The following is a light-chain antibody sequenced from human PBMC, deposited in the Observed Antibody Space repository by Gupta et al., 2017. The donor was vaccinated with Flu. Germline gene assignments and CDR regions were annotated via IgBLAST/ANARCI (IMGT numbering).Light chain of an antibody. CDR1: QSVLYTSNNKNY. Sequence: NCKSSQSVLYTSNNKNYLSWYQQKPGQPPKLLFSWASTRESGVPDRFSGSGSGTDFTLTISSLQAEDMAIYYCQQYYSTPRTFGQGTKVEIK. J-gene: IGKJ1*01. CDR2: WAS. V-gene: IGKV4-1*01. CDR3: QQYYSTPRT.